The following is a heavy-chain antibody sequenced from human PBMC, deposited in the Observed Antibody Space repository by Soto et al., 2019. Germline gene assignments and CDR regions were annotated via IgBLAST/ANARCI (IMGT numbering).Heavy chain of an antibody. Sequence: QVQLQESGPGLVKPSQTLSLTCTVSGDSISSENYYWNWIRQPPGKGLEWIGNIYNSGTTDYNPSLKSRVTISIDTSKNLFSLKLNSVTAADTAVYYCAREGVVPPLDWLDPWGQGTLVIVSS. CDR3: AREGVVPPLDWLDP. J-gene: IGHJ5*02. V-gene: IGHV4-30-4*01. CDR2: IYNSGTT. D-gene: IGHD3-10*01. CDR1: GDSISSENYY.